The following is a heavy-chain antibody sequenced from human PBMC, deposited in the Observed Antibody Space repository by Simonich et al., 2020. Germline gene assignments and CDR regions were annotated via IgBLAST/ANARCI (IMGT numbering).Heavy chain of an antibody. Sequence: QVQLVQSGAEVKKPGASVKVSCKASGYTFTGYNMHWVRQAPGQGLEWMDWINPNSGCTNYAQKFQGRVTMTRDTSISTAYMELSRLRSDDTAVYYCARSHIAAAGTGYFQHWGQGTLVTVSS. CDR2: INPNSGCT. D-gene: IGHD6-13*01. V-gene: IGHV1-2*02. CDR1: GYTFTGYN. J-gene: IGHJ1*01. CDR3: ARSHIAAAGTGYFQH.